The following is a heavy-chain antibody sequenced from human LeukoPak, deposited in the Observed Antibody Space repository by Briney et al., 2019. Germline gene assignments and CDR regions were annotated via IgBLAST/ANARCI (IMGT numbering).Heavy chain of an antibody. CDR1: GFIFRGHG. CDR2: ISDSASRT. D-gene: IGHD3-16*01. V-gene: IGHV3-23*01. CDR3: AKGRFGVPYYFDY. J-gene: IGHJ4*02. Sequence: HPGGSLRLSCGASGFIFRGHGMNWVRQAPGKGLEWVSGISDSASRTFYAESVKGRFTISRDNSKNTLYLQMNSLRAEDTAVYYCAKGRFGVPYYFDYWGQGALVTVSS.